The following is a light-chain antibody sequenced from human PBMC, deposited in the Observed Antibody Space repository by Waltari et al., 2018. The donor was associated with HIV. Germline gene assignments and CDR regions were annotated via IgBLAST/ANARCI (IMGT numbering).Light chain of an antibody. CDR1: QGISTW. CDR3: QQTNSFPLT. CDR2: DAS. Sequence: DVQLTQSPRSLSASLGDNVTFTCRASQGISTWLAWYRQIPGNVPELLIYDASTLKSGVPSRFSGSGSGTNFSLTISGLQPEDFATYFCQQTNSFPLTFGLGT. J-gene: IGKJ2*01. V-gene: IGKV1-12*01.